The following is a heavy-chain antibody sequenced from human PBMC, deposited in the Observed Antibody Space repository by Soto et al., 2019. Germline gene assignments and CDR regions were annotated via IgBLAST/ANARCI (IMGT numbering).Heavy chain of an antibody. D-gene: IGHD3-22*01. V-gene: IGHV3-21*01. CDR3: AREGNNYYDSSGGPY. J-gene: IGHJ4*02. Sequence: GGSLRLSCAASGFTFSSYSMNWVRQAPGKGLEWVSSISSSSSYIYYADSVKGRFTISRDNAKNSLYLQMNSLRAEDTAVYYCAREGNNYYDSSGGPYWGQGTLVTVSS. CDR1: GFTFSSYS. CDR2: ISSSSSYI.